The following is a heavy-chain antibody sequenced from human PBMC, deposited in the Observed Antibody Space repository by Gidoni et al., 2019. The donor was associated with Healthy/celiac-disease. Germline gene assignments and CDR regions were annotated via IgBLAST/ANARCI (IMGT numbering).Heavy chain of an antibody. V-gene: IGHV4-34*01. CDR2: INHSGST. CDR3: ARVRGTYYYYYGMDV. CDR1: VGSFSGYY. D-gene: IGHD1-1*01. Sequence: QVQLQQWGAGLLKPSETLSLTCAVYVGSFSGYYWSWIRQPPGKGLEWIGEINHSGSTNYNPSLKSRVTISVDTSKNQFSLKLSSVTAADTAVYYCARVRGTYYYYYGMDVWGKGTTVTVSS. J-gene: IGHJ6*04.